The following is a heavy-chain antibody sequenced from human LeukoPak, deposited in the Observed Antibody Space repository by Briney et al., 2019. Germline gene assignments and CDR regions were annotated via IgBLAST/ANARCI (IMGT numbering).Heavy chain of an antibody. CDR2: ISSGSSYM. CDR1: GFTFSRYS. CDR3: AELGITMIGGV. D-gene: IGHD3-10*02. V-gene: IGHV3-21*01. J-gene: IGHJ6*04. Sequence: GESLRLSCAASGFTFSRYSLNWVRQAPGKGLEWVSSISSGSSYMYYSDSVKGRFTISRDNAKNSLYLQMNSLRAEDTAVYYCAELGITMIGGVWGKGTTVTISS.